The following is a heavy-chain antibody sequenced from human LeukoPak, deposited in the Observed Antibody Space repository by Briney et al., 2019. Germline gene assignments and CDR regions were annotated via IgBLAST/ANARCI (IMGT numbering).Heavy chain of an antibody. Sequence: SETLSLTCTVSGGSISSYYWSWIRQPPGKGLEWIGYIYYSGSTNYNPSLKSRVTIPVDTSKSQFSLKLSSVTAADTAVYYCARARSGYRYGMDVWGQGTTVTVSS. V-gene: IGHV4-59*01. D-gene: IGHD3-22*01. CDR2: IYYSGST. CDR1: GGSISSYY. CDR3: ARARSGYRYGMDV. J-gene: IGHJ6*02.